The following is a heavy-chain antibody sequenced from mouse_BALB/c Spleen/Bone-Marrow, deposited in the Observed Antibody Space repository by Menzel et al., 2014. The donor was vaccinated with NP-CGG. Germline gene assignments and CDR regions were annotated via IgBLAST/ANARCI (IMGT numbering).Heavy chain of an antibody. CDR1: GYTFTNYW. V-gene: IGHV1-7*01. D-gene: IGHD1-1*01. CDR2: INPSTGYT. CDR3: ARIYYYARDY. Sequence: VQLQQSGAELAKPGASVKMSCKASGYTFTNYWMHWVKQRPGQGLEWIGYINPSTGYTEYNQKFKDKATLTADKSSSTAYMQLRSLSSEGSAVYYCARIYYYARDYWGQGTTLTVSS. J-gene: IGHJ2*01.